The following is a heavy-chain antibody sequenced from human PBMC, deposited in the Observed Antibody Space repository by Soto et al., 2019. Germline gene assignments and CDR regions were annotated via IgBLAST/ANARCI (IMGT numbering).Heavy chain of an antibody. V-gene: IGHV1-18*01. J-gene: IGHJ4*02. D-gene: IGHD1-26*01. Sequence: GASVKVSCKASGYTFTSYGISWVRQAPGQGLERMGWISAYNGNTNYAQKLQGRVTMTTDTSTSTAYMELSSLRSDDTAVYYCASERSAQYFDYWGQGTLVTVSS. CDR3: ASERSAQYFDY. CDR2: ISAYNGNT. CDR1: GYTFTSYG.